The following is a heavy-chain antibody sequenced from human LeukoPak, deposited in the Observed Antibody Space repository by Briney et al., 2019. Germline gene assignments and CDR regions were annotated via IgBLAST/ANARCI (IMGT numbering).Heavy chain of an antibody. CDR1: GYTFTSYY. J-gene: IGHJ4*02. Sequence: ASVKVSCKASGYTFTSYYMHWVRQAPGQGLEWMGIINPSGGSTSYAQKSQGRVTMTRDTSTSTVYMELSSLRSEDTAVYYCARVQGYTAMVYYFDYWGQGTLVTVSS. CDR3: ARVQGYTAMVYYFDY. V-gene: IGHV1-46*01. D-gene: IGHD5-18*01. CDR2: INPSGGST.